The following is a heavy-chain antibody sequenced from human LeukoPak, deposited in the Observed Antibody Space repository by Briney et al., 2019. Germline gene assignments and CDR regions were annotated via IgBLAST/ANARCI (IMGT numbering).Heavy chain of an antibody. V-gene: IGHV4-59*01. D-gene: IGHD1-26*01. CDR2: IYYSGST. CDR3: ARASKREPQRIDY. CDR1: GGSISSYY. J-gene: IGHJ4*02. Sequence: SETLSLTCTVSGGSISSYYWSWIRQPPGKGLEWIGYIYYSGSTNYNPSLKSRVTISVDTSKNQFSLKLSSVTAADTAVYYCARASKREPQRIDYWGQGTLVTVSS.